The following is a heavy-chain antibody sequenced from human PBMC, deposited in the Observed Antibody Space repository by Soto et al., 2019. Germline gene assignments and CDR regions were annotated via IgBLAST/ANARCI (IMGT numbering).Heavy chain of an antibody. CDR2: INGADTSE. Sequence: EVELLESGGGLVQPGGSLRLSCGVSGVTFRRNDMNWVRQAPGKGLEWVANINGADTSESYADSVRGRFTVSRDNSKSTLFLQMDNLRVEDTAIYYCAIDPNWESGYWGQGTPVTVSA. V-gene: IGHV3-23*01. D-gene: IGHD7-27*01. J-gene: IGHJ4*02. CDR1: GVTFRRND. CDR3: AIDPNWESGY.